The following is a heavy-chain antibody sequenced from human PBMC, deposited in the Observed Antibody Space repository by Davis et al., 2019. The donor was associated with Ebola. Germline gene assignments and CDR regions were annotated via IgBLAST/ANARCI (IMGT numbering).Heavy chain of an antibody. V-gene: IGHV1-46*01. CDR2: INPSGGST. D-gene: IGHD2-2*01. CDR1: GYTFTSYY. Sequence: ASVKVSCKASGYTFTSYYMHWVRQAPGQGLEWMGIINPSGGSTSYAQKFQGRVTMTRDTSTSTVYMELSSLRSEDTAVYYCARAGLVPAAHDRVDAFDIWGQGTMVTVSS. CDR3: ARAGLVPAAHDRVDAFDI. J-gene: IGHJ3*02.